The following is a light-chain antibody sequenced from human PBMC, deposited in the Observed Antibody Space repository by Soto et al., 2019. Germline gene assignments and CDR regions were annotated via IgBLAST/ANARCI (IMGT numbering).Light chain of an antibody. CDR1: QSVSSSY. CDR2: GAS. J-gene: IGKJ4*01. V-gene: IGKV3-20*01. CDR3: HQSGSSLLT. Sequence: ETVLTQSPGTLSLSPGERATLSCRASQSVSSSYLAWYQQKPGQAPRLLIYGASSRATGVPARFSGGGSGTDFTLTITRLEPEDFALYYYHQSGSSLLTFGGGTKVDIK.